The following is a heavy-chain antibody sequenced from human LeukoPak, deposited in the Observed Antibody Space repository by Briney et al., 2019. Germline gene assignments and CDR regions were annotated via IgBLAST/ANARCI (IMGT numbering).Heavy chain of an antibody. CDR3: ARPTWSYNAFHI. D-gene: IGHD2-15*01. CDR2: ISSSTYI. V-gene: IGHV3-21*01. J-gene: IGHJ3*02. Sequence: GGSLRLSCTASGFTFNNYNLNWVRQAPGKGLEWVSSISSSTYIYYADSVKGRFTVSRDNAKSSVYLQMNSLRSEDTAVYYCARPTWSYNAFHIWGRGTLVTVSS. CDR1: GFTFNNYN.